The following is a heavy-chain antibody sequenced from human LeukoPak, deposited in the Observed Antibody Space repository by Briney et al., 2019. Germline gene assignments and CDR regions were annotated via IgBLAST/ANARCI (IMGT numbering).Heavy chain of an antibody. J-gene: IGHJ4*02. Sequence: ASVKVSCKASDYTFTSYGLSWVRQAPGQGLEWMGWISTYNGNTNYAQNLQGRVTMTTDTSTSTAYTELRSLRYDDTAVYYCAREYPIVARSSPLDYWGQGTLVTVSS. CDR2: ISTYNGNT. V-gene: IGHV1-18*01. D-gene: IGHD5-12*01. CDR3: AREYPIVARSSPLDY. CDR1: DYTFTSYG.